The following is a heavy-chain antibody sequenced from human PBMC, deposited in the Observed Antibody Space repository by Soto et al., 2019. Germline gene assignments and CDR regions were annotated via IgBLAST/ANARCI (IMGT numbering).Heavy chain of an antibody. V-gene: IGHV3-30*18. J-gene: IGHJ4*02. CDR1: GFTFSSYG. CDR3: AKDLYYDFWSGYQTTY. D-gene: IGHD3-3*01. CDR2: ISYDGSNK. Sequence: PGGSLRLSCAASGFTFSSYGMHWVRQAPGKGLEWVAVISYDGSNKYYADSVKGRFTISRDNSKNTLYLQMNSLRAEDTAVYYCAKDLYYDFWSGYQTTYWGQGTLVTVSS.